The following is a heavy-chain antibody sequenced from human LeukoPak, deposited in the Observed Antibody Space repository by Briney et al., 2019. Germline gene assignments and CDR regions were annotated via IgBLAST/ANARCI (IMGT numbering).Heavy chain of an antibody. V-gene: IGHV3-15*01. CDR2: IKSKTDGGTT. Sequence: GGSLRLSCAASGFTFSNAWMSWVRQAPGKGLEWVGRIKSKTDGGTTDYAAPVKGRFIISRDDSKNTLYLQMNSLKTEDTAVYYCTTEYYYDSSGYYWDAFDIWGQGTMVTVSS. CDR3: TTEYYYDSSGYYWDAFDI. J-gene: IGHJ3*02. D-gene: IGHD3-22*01. CDR1: GFTFSNAW.